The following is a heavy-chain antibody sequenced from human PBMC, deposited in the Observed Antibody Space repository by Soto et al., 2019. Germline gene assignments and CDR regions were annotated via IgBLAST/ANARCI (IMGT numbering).Heavy chain of an antibody. CDR2: ISSSSSYI. CDR3: ASGTHTAMVGFYLSVADY. Sequence: GGSLRLSCAASGFTFSSYSMNWVRQAPGKGLEWVSSISSSSSYIYYADSVKGRFTISRDNAKNSLYLQMNSLRAEDTAVYYCASGTHTAMVGFYLSVADYWGQGTLVTVSS. CDR1: GFTFSSYS. J-gene: IGHJ4*02. V-gene: IGHV3-21*01. D-gene: IGHD5-18*01.